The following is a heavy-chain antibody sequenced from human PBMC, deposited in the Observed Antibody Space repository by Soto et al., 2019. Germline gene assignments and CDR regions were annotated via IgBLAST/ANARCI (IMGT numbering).Heavy chain of an antibody. Sequence: PSETLSLTCTVSGASISRGDYFWSWIRQSPGKGLEWIGYIYDSGSSYYNPSLKSRVTMSVDTSKNQFSLKLRSVTAADTAVYYCAREKGYISRPKNFDYWGQGTLFTVSS. CDR3: AREKGYISRPKNFDY. J-gene: IGHJ4*02. D-gene: IGHD6-6*01. V-gene: IGHV4-30-4*01. CDR1: GASISRGDYF. CDR2: IYDSGSS.